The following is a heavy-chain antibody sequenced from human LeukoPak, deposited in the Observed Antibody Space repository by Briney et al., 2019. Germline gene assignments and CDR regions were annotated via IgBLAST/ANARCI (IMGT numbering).Heavy chain of an antibody. J-gene: IGHJ6*04. Sequence: PSETLSLTCAVYGGSFSGYYWSWFAQPQGKGLEWIGKINKVGSTNYNPSLKSRVTISVDTSKNQFSLKLSSVTAADTAVYYCARTFSSGWYPTGEYYYYGMDVWGKGTTVTVSS. D-gene: IGHD6-19*01. CDR3: ARTFSSGWYPTGEYYYYGMDV. V-gene: IGHV4-34*01. CDR1: GGSFSGYY. CDR2: INKVGST.